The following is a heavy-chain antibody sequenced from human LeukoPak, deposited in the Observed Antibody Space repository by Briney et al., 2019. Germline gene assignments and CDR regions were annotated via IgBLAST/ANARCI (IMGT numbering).Heavy chain of an antibody. CDR1: GGSISSSSYY. V-gene: IGHV4-39*07. CDR2: IYYSGST. J-gene: IGHJ6*02. D-gene: IGHD6-19*01. Sequence: SETLSLTCTVSGGSISSSSYYWGWIRQPPGKGLEWIGSIYYSGSTYYNPSLKSRVTISVDTSKNQFSLKLSSVTAADTAVYYCARLPGYSSGWRYYYGMDVWGQGTTVTVSS. CDR3: ARLPGYSSGWRYYYGMDV.